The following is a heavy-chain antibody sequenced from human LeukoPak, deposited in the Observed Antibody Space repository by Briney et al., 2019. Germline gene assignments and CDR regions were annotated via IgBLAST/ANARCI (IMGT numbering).Heavy chain of an antibody. CDR2: ISGSGDSR. Sequence: GESLRLSCAASGFTFDTYAMSWVRQAPGKGLEWVSVISGSGDSREYADSVKGRFTISRDNSRNTLSLQMNNLRAEDTATYYCARDTYYSGSYIWFDPRGQGTLVTVSS. D-gene: IGHD1-26*01. V-gene: IGHV3-23*01. J-gene: IGHJ5*02. CDR1: GFTFDTYA. CDR3: ARDTYYSGSYIWFDP.